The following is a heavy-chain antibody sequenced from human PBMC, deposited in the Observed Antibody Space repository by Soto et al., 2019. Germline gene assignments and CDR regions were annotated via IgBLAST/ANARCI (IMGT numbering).Heavy chain of an antibody. CDR3: AKHRGNWESYFDF. D-gene: IGHD7-27*01. V-gene: IGHV3-7*05. Sequence: GGSLRLSCAASGFTFSSYWMSWVRQAPGKGLEWVANIKQDGSEKYYVDSVKGRFTISRDNSKNTVYLQMSSLRAEDTATYYCAKHRGNWESYFDFWGRGTLVTVS. CDR2: IKQDGSEK. CDR1: GFTFSSYW. J-gene: IGHJ4*02.